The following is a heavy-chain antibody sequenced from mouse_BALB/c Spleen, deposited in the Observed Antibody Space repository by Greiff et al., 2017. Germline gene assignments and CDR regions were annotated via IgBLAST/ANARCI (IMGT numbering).Heavy chain of an antibody. Sequence: QVQLQQSGAELAKPGASVKMSCKASGYTFTSYWMHWVKQRPGQGLEWIGYINPSTGYTEYNQKFKDKATLTADKSSSTAYMQLSSLTSEDSAVYYCARWFIGAYWGQGTLVTVSA. CDR3: ARWFIGAY. D-gene: IGHD2-14*01. CDR2: INPSTGYT. J-gene: IGHJ3*01. CDR1: GYTFTSYW. V-gene: IGHV1-7*01.